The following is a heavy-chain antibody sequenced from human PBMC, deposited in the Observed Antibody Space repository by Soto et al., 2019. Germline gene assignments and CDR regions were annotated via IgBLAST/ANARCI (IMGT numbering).Heavy chain of an antibody. Sequence: SVKVSCKASGGTFSSYAISWVRQAPGQGLEWMGGIIPIFGTANYAQKFQGRVTMTGDTSTSTAYMELSRLRSDDTAVYYCAISLGGSSWPTYYYYGMDVWGQGTTVTVSS. D-gene: IGHD6-13*01. CDR3: AISLGGSSWPTYYYYGMDV. J-gene: IGHJ6*02. CDR1: GGTFSSYA. V-gene: IGHV1-69*06. CDR2: IIPIFGTA.